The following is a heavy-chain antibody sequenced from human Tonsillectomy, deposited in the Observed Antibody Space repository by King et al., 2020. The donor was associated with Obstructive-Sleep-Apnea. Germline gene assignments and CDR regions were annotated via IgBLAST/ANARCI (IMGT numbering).Heavy chain of an antibody. V-gene: IGHV3-11*06. Sequence: VQLVESGGGLVKPGSSLTLSCAASGFTFSDHYIHWIRQAPGKGLEWVSFISSSGAHTNYAEFVKGRFTISRDNAKESLDLSMNSLTVEDTAVYYCVRGGGWNYDALDHWGQGTLVTVSS. CDR2: ISSSGAHT. J-gene: IGHJ4*02. CDR1: GFTFSDHY. CDR3: VRGGGWNYDALDH. D-gene: IGHD3-3*01.